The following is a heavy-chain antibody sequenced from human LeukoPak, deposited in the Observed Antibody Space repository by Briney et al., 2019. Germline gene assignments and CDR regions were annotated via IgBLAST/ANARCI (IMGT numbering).Heavy chain of an antibody. Sequence: GGSLRLSCAASGFTFSSYWMSWVRQAPGKGLEWVANIKQDGSEKYYVDSVKGRFTISRDNAKNSLYLQMNSLRAEDTAAYYCARDRYYYGSGKAAAADYWGQGTLVTVSS. D-gene: IGHD3-10*01. V-gene: IGHV3-7*01. J-gene: IGHJ4*02. CDR2: IKQDGSEK. CDR1: GFTFSSYW. CDR3: ARDRYYYGSGKAAAADY.